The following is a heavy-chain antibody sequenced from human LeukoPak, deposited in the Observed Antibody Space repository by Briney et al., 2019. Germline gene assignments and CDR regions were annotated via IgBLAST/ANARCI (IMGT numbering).Heavy chain of an antibody. J-gene: IGHJ4*02. CDR2: INWDGTNT. CDR1: GSTFDDYG. V-gene: IGHV3-20*04. Sequence: GGSLRLSCEDSGSTFDDYGVSWVRQVQGKGLEWVCGINWDGTNTHYADSVKGRFTISRDNAKNSLFLEMTNLRAEDTAFYYCARDVSSNWYSFNFWGQGILVTVST. D-gene: IGHD6-13*01. CDR3: ARDVSSNWYSFNF.